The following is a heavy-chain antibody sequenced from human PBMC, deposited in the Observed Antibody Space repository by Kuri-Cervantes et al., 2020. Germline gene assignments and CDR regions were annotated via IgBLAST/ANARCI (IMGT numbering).Heavy chain of an antibody. V-gene: IGHV4-59*01. Sequence: ESLKISCTVSGGSISSYYWSWIRQSPGKGLEWIGYVSYTGSTNYNPALKSRVTISVDTSKNQFSLKLSSVTAADTAVYYCARISGSRYYYYMDVWGKGTTVTVSS. CDR2: VSYTGST. D-gene: IGHD1-26*01. J-gene: IGHJ6*03. CDR3: ARISGSRYYYYMDV. CDR1: GGSISSYY.